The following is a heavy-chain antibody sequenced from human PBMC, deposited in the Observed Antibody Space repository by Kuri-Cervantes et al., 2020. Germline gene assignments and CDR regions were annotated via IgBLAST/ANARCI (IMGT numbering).Heavy chain of an antibody. V-gene: IGHV3-30-3*01. CDR2: ISYDGSNK. D-gene: IGHD3-3*01. CDR1: GFTFSSYA. Sequence: GGSLRLSCAASGFTFSSYAMHWVRQAPGKGLEWVAVISYDGSNKYYADSVKGRFTISRDNSKNTLYLQMNSLRAEDTAVYYCARERTDFWSSYWGDWYFDLWGRGTLVTVSS. J-gene: IGHJ2*01. CDR3: ARERTDFWSSYWGDWYFDL.